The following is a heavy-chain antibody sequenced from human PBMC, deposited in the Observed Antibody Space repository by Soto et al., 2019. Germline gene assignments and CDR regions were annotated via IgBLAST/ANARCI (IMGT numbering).Heavy chain of an antibody. D-gene: IGHD2-8*01. CDR1: GGSISSYY. CDR2: IYYSGST. CDR3: ARDEWGWFDP. Sequence: QVQLQESGPGLVKPSETLSLTCTVSGGSISSYYWSWIRQPPGKGLEWIGYIYYSGSTNYNPSLKRRVPISVDTSKNQFPLKLSSGTAADTAVYYCARDEWGWFDPWGQGTLVTVAS. V-gene: IGHV4-59*01. J-gene: IGHJ5*02.